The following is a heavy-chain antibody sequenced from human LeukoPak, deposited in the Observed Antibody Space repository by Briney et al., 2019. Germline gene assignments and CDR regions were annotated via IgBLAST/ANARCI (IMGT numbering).Heavy chain of an antibody. V-gene: IGHV3-21*01. J-gene: IGHJ4*02. CDR3: ARGYYYGSGTYFDY. CDR1: GFSFTSYS. D-gene: IGHD3-10*01. CDR2: ISSSGTYI. Sequence: GRSLRLSCAASGFSFTSYSMNWVRQAPGEGLEWVSSISSSGTYIYYADSVKGRFTISRDNAKNSLYLQMNSLRAEDTAVYYCARGYYYGSGTYFDYWGQGTLVTVSS.